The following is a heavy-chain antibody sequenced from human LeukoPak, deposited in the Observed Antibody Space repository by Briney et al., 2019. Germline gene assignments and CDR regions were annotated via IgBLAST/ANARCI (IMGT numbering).Heavy chain of an antibody. V-gene: IGHV4-59*08. J-gene: IGHJ4*02. CDR2: INYSGST. CDR3: ARRDTMIVAHDY. Sequence: PSETLSLTCTVSGGSLSSYYWSWIRQPPGKGLEWIGYINYSGSTKYNSSLKSRVTISVDTSKNQFSLKLSSVTAADTAVYYCARRDTMIVAHDYWGQGTLVTVSS. D-gene: IGHD3-22*01. CDR1: GGSLSSYY.